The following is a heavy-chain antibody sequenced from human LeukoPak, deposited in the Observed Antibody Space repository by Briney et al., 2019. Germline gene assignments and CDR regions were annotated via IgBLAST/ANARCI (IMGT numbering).Heavy chain of an antibody. D-gene: IGHD3-10*01. V-gene: IGHV3-23*01. CDR1: GFTFGSYA. CDR2: ISGSGGST. Sequence: PGGSLRLSCAASGFTFGSYAMSWVRQAPGKGLEWVSAISGSGGSTYYADSVKGRFTISRDNSKNTLYLQMNSLRAEDTAVYYCAKNYPGSYYNVHYYFDYWGQGTLVTVSS. J-gene: IGHJ4*02. CDR3: AKNYPGSYYNVHYYFDY.